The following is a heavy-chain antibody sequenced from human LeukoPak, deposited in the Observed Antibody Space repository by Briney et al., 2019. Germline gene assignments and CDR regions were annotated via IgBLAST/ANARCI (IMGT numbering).Heavy chain of an antibody. CDR3: ARVYREPGNDAFDI. D-gene: IGHD1-14*01. V-gene: IGHV4-59*01. Sequence: PSETLSLTCTVSGGSISSYYWSWSREPPGKGLEWMVYIYYSGSTNYNPSLKSRVTISVDTSKNQFSLKLSSVTAADTAVYYCARVYREPGNDAFDIWGQGTMVTVSS. CDR1: GGSISSYY. CDR2: IYYSGST. J-gene: IGHJ3*02.